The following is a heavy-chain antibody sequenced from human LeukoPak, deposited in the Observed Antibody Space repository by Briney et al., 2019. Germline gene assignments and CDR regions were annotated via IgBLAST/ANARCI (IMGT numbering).Heavy chain of an antibody. D-gene: IGHD3-10*01. Sequence: TGGSLRLSCAASGFTFSSYAMTWVRQAPGKGLEWVSSISSSGGSTYYADSVRGRFTISRDNSKNTLYLQMNSLRDEDTAIYYCAKDLVTGSLDYWGQEPWSPSPQ. V-gene: IGHV3-23*01. CDR3: AKDLVTGSLDY. CDR1: GFTFSSYA. J-gene: IGHJ4*01. CDR2: ISSSGGST.